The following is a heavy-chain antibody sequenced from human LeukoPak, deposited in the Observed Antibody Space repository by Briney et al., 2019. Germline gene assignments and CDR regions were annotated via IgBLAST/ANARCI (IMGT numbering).Heavy chain of an antibody. D-gene: IGHD3-22*01. CDR2: IKRKTDGGTT. V-gene: IGHV3-15*01. CDR1: GFTFSNAW. J-gene: IGHJ4*02. Sequence: PGGSLRLSCAASGFTFSNAWMSWVRQAPGKGLEWVGRIKRKTDGGTTDYAAPVKVSITISRDDSKNTLYLQMNSLKTEDTAVYYCTTTLYDSSGYLDGYWGQGTLVTVSS. CDR3: TTTLYDSSGYLDGY.